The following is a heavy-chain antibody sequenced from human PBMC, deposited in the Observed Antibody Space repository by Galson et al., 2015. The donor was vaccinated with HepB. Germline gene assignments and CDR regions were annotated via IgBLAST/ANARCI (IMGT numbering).Heavy chain of an antibody. J-gene: IGHJ4*02. CDR1: GFTFNSYA. D-gene: IGHD5-12*01. Sequence: SLRLSCAASGFTFNSYAMHWVRQAPGKGLQWVPVITYDGTNKFYARSVKGRFTISRDNSGTTLFLHMNSLRPEDTALYYCVKGGGYSAIRGRGGFDSWGQGALVTVSS. CDR2: ITYDGTNK. V-gene: IGHV3-30*04. CDR3: VKGGGYSAIRGRGGFDS.